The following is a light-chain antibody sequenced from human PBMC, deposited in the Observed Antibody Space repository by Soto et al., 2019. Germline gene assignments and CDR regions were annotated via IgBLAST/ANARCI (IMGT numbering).Light chain of an antibody. CDR1: QSIYTW. Sequence: DIQMTQSPSTLSASVGDRVTITCRANQSIYTWLAWYQHKPGKAPTVLIYAASTLQGGVPSRFSGNGSGTEFTLTISSLQSEDFASYYCQQHKDYPLTFGRGTRLEIK. CDR2: AAS. V-gene: IGKV1-5*01. J-gene: IGKJ5*01. CDR3: QQHKDYPLT.